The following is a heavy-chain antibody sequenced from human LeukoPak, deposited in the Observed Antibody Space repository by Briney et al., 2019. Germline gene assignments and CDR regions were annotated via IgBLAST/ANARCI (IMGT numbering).Heavy chain of an antibody. Sequence: GSLRLSCAASGFTFSSYDMSWVRQAPGKGLEWVSAISGSGGSTYYADSVKGRFTISRDNAKHSLYLQMNSLRDEDTAVYYCDRDHPIGGITMVQGVIDYWGQGTLVTVSS. CDR3: DRDHPIGGITMVQGVIDY. CDR2: ISGSGGST. J-gene: IGHJ4*02. V-gene: IGHV3-23*01. D-gene: IGHD3-10*01. CDR1: GFTFSSYD.